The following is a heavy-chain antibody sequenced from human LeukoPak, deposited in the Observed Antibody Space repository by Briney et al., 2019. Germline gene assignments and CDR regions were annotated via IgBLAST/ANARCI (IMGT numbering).Heavy chain of an antibody. D-gene: IGHD1-26*01. CDR2: IYPGDSDT. Sequence: GASLKISCKGSGSIFTSYWIGWVRQLPGKGVEWMGIIYPGDSDTRYSPSFQGQVTISADKSISTAYLQWSSLKASDTAMYYCARLTGIVGSYHFDYWGQGTLVTVSS. J-gene: IGHJ4*02. CDR3: ARLTGIVGSYHFDY. CDR1: GSIFTSYW. V-gene: IGHV5-51*01.